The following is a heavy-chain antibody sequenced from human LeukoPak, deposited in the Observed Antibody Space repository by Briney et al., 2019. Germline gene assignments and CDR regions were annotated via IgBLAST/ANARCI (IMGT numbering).Heavy chain of an antibody. V-gene: IGHV1-46*01. J-gene: IGHJ4*02. Sequence: ASVKVSCKASGYTFTSYDIYWVRQAHGQGLEWMGIINPSGGSTSYAQKFQGRATMTRDTSTSTVYMELSSLRSEDTAVYYCARDREDTIFGVVAQPPDYWGQGTLVTVSS. CDR1: GYTFTSYD. D-gene: IGHD3-3*01. CDR3: ARDREDTIFGVVAQPPDY. CDR2: INPSGGST.